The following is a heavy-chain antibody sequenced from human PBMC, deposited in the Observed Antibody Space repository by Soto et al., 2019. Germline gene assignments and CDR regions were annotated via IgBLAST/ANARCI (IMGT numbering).Heavy chain of an antibody. Sequence: GGSLRLSCAASGFTVSSNYMSWVRQAPGKGLEWVSVIYSGGSTYYADSVKGRFTISRDNSKNTLYLQMNSLRAEDTAVYYCARDKYCGGDCYSYYYYMDVWGKGTTVTVSS. V-gene: IGHV3-53*01. J-gene: IGHJ6*03. CDR1: GFTVSSNY. CDR2: IYSGGST. CDR3: ARDKYCGGDCYSYYYYMDV. D-gene: IGHD2-21*01.